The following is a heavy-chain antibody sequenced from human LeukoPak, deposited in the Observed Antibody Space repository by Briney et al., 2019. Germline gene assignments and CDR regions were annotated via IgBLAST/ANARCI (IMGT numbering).Heavy chain of an antibody. CDR1: GFTFSSYS. V-gene: IGHV3-48*01. D-gene: IGHD1-14*01. CDR2: ISSSSSTI. CDR3: ARESEEAFDI. J-gene: IGHJ3*02. Sequence: GGSLRLSCAASGFTFSSYSMNWVRQAPGKRLEWVSYISSSSSTIYYADSVKGRFTISRDNAKNSLYLQMNSLRAGDTAVYYCARESEEAFDIWGQGTMVTVSS.